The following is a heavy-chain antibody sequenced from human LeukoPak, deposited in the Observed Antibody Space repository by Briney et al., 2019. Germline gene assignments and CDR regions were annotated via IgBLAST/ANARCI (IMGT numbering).Heavy chain of an antibody. V-gene: IGHV3-74*01. D-gene: IGHD4-23*01. CDR1: GFTFSSYW. CDR3: ARGRPHGNDY. Sequence: GGSLRLSCAASGFTFSSYWMNWVRQAPGKGLVWVSRIASDGSSTTYADSVKGRFSISRDNAKNTLYLQMNSLRVEDTAVYYCARGRPHGNDYWGQGTLVTVSP. J-gene: IGHJ4*02. CDR2: IASDGSST.